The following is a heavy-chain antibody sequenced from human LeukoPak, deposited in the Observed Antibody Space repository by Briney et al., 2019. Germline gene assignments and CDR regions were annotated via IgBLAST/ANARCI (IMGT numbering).Heavy chain of an antibody. D-gene: IGHD1-26*01. V-gene: IGHV3-33*01. CDR3: ARSGDYSGSFHFDY. CDR1: GFTFSSYG. CDR2: IWYDGSNK. Sequence: GGSLRLSCAASGFTFSSYGMHWVRQAPGKGLEWVAVIWYDGSNKYYADSVKGRFTISRDNSKNTLYLQMNSLRAEDTAVYYCARSGDYSGSFHFDYWGQGTLVTVSS. J-gene: IGHJ4*02.